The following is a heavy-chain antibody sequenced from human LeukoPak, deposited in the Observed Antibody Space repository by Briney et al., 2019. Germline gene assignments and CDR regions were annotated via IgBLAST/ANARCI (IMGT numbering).Heavy chain of an antibody. J-gene: IGHJ5*02. Sequence: SETLSLTCTDTRDSIRRYNWSWIRQPPGKGLKWIGRIYTSGSTNYNPSLKSRVTMSVDTSKNQFSLKLSSVTAADTAVYYCARQSVVVPAAGGDWFDPWGQGTLVTVSS. V-gene: IGHV4-4*07. CDR3: ARQSVVVPAAGGDWFDP. D-gene: IGHD2-2*01. CDR2: IYTSGST. CDR1: RDSIRRYN.